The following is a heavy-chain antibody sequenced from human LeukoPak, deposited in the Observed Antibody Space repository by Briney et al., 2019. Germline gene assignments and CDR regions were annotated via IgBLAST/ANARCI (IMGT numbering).Heavy chain of an antibody. CDR3: ARYSYDFWSGYNIDY. D-gene: IGHD3-3*01. V-gene: IGHV4-59*01. Sequence: PSETLSLTCTVSGGSISSYYWSWIRQPPGKGLEWTGYIYYSGSINYNPSLKSRVTISVDTSKNQFSLKLSSVTAADSAVYYCARYSYDFWSGYNIDYWGQGTLVTVSS. J-gene: IGHJ4*02. CDR1: GGSISSYY. CDR2: IYYSGSI.